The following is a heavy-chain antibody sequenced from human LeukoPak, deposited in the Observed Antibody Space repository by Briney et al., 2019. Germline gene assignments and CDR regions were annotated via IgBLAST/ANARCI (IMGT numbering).Heavy chain of an antibody. CDR1: GFTFSTYA. J-gene: IGHJ4*02. D-gene: IGHD5-24*01. CDR2: ISYDGSSK. Sequence: PGRSLRLSCAASGFTFSTYAMHWVRQAPGKGLEWVAVISYDGSSKYYADSVKGRFTISRDNSKNTLYLQMNSLRAEDTAVYYCARRSRDGWYFDYWGQGTLVTVSS. V-gene: IGHV3-30*04. CDR3: ARRSRDGWYFDY.